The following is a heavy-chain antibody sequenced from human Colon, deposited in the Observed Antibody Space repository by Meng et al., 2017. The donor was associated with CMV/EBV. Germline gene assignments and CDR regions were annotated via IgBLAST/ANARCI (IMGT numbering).Heavy chain of an antibody. J-gene: IGHJ4*02. CDR3: ARAGDDYFDL. CDR1: GYTFTGYK. CDR2: INPNMGGP. V-gene: IGHV1-2*02. Sequence: ASVKVSCKASGYTFTGYKIHWLRQAPGQGLEWMGWINPNMGGPTYAQKFKGRVTVTRATSIPTAYMEVTRLTSDDTAVYYCARAGDDYFDLWGQGTLVTVSS. D-gene: IGHD5-24*01.